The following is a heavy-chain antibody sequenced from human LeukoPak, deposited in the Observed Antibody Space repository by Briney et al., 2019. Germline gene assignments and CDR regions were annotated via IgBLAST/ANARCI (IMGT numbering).Heavy chain of an antibody. D-gene: IGHD2-15*01. Sequence: SETLSLTCTVSGGSISSGSYYWSWIRQPAGKGLEWIGRIYTNGSTNYNPSLKSRVTISVDTSKNQFSLKLSSVTAADTAVYYCARGVGGYCSGGSCYSGPNWFDPWGQGTLVTVSS. J-gene: IGHJ5*02. CDR1: GGSISSGSYY. CDR2: IYTNGST. V-gene: IGHV4-61*02. CDR3: ARGVGGYCSGGSCYSGPNWFDP.